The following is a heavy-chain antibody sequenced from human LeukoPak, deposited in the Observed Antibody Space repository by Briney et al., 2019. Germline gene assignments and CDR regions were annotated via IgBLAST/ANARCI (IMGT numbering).Heavy chain of an antibody. V-gene: IGHV1-2*02. CDR1: GYTFTAYY. CDR3: ARDYSSSPPRTFDY. CDR2: ISPNSGGT. D-gene: IGHD6-6*01. Sequence: ASVKVSCKASGYTFTAYYIHWVRQAPGQGLEWMGWISPNSGGTNYAPKFQGRVTMTRDASISTAYMELSSLRSDDTAVYYCARDYSSSPPRTFDYWGRGTLATVSS. J-gene: IGHJ4*02.